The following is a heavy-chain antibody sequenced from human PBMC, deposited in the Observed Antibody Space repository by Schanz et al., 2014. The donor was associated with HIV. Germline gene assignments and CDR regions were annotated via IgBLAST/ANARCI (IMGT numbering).Heavy chain of an antibody. Sequence: VQLVESGGGLVQPGGSLRLSCAASGFTFSSYAMSWVRQAPGKGLEWVSRISDSGGSTYYADSVKGRFTICRDNSKNRLYLQMNSLRAEDTAIYYCAKVFTVITYVAEYFHHWGQGTLVSVSS. CDR2: ISDSGGST. D-gene: IGHD3-16*01. CDR1: GFTFSSYA. CDR3: AKVFTVITYVAEYFHH. V-gene: IGHV3-23*04. J-gene: IGHJ1*01.